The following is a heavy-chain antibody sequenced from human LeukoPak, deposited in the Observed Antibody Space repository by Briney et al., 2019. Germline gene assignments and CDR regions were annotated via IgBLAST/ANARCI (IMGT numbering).Heavy chain of an antibody. J-gene: IGHJ4*02. CDR3: VRDRDWGFDY. D-gene: IGHD3/OR15-3a*01. V-gene: IGHV3-30*02. Sequence: PGGSLRLSCAASGFTFSSHGMHWVRRAPGKGLEWVTFIRSDGSSNYYGDSVKGRFALSRDNFKNTLSLQMNSLRAEDTAVYYCVRDRDWGFDYWGQGTLVTVSS. CDR1: GFTFSSHG. CDR2: IRSDGSSN.